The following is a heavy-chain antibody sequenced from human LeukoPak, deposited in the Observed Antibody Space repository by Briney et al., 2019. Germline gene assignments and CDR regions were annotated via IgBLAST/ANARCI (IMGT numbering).Heavy chain of an antibody. CDR3: ARDSWLRFMGGSNWFDP. D-gene: IGHD5-12*01. CDR2: ISSSGSTI. V-gene: IGHV3-48*03. Sequence: GGSLRLSCAASGFTFSSYEMSWVRQAPGKGLEWVSCISSSGSTIYYAGSVKGRFTISRDNAKNSLYLQMNSLRAEDTAVYYCARDSWLRFMGGSNWFDPWGQGTLVTVSS. CDR1: GFTFSSYE. J-gene: IGHJ5*02.